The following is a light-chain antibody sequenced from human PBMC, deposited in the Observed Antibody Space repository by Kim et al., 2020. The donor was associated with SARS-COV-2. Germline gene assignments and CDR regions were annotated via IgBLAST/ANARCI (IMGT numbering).Light chain of an antibody. CDR1: QTISTW. CDR2: LAS. Sequence: DIQMTQSPSTLSASVGDRVTITCRASQTISTWLAWYQQIPGKAPNLLIYLASTLETGVPSRFIGSGSGTEFTLTIDSLQPDDFATYFCQHYSRFPYTFGQGTKLEI. V-gene: IGKV1-5*03. J-gene: IGKJ2*01. CDR3: QHYSRFPYT.